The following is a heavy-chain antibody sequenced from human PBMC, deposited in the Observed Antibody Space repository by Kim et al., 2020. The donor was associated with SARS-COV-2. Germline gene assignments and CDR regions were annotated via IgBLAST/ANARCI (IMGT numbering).Heavy chain of an antibody. Sequence: GGSLRLSCSVSGFNFDSYAMTWVRQASGKGLEWVSSLSGSGDNTYHADSVRGRFTISRDNSENTLYLQMNSLRVEDTAVYYCSKASLSSMVRGDYFDYWG. D-gene: IGHD3-10*01. CDR1: GFNFDSYA. J-gene: IGHJ4*01. V-gene: IGHV3-23*01. CDR2: LSGSGDNT. CDR3: SKASLSSMVRGDYFDY.